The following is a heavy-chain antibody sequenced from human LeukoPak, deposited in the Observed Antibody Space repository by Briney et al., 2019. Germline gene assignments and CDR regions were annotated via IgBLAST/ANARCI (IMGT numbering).Heavy chain of an antibody. CDR3: ANDGAYYDSSTDAFDI. V-gene: IGHV3-30*02. D-gene: IGHD3-22*01. J-gene: IGHJ3*02. Sequence: GGSLRLSCAACRFTFSSYGMHWVRQAPGKGLEWVAYIQYDGSNEQYADSVKGRCIISRDNSKNTLYLQMNSLRAEDTAVYYCANDGAYYDSSTDAFDIWGQGTMVTVSS. CDR1: RFTFSSYG. CDR2: IQYDGSNE.